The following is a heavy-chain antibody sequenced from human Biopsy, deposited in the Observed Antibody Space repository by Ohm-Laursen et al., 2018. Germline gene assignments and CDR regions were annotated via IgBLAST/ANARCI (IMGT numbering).Heavy chain of an antibody. CDR3: DLASFDY. J-gene: IGHJ4*02. CDR2: INPGGNST. CDR1: GYTSTTHY. V-gene: IGHV1-46*01. Sequence: SVTASCKVSGYTSTTHYTHWVRHHPGQGLEWMGIINPGGNSTAYTQNSQGRVTMYWETSTTTVYMEMSSMRSEDTAVYYCDLASFDYWGQGTLVTVPS.